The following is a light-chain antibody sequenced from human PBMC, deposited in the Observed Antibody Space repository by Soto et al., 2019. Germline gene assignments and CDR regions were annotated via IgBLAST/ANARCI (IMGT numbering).Light chain of an antibody. CDR2: DAS. CDR3: QHYNSYPAT. V-gene: IGKV1-5*01. Sequence: DIQMTQSPSTLSASVGDRVTITCRASQDISNWLAWYQQKPGKAPKLLIYDASSLESVVPSRFSGSGSGTKFTLTINSLQPDDSVTYYCQHYNSYPATFGQGTKVEIK. J-gene: IGKJ1*01. CDR1: QDISNW.